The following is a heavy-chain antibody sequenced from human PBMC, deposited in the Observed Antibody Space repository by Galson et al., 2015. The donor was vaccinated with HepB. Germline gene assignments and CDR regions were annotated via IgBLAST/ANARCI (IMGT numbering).Heavy chain of an antibody. CDR3: ARGHTTLLWLEDSEY. Sequence: SLRLSCAASGFAFGSSWMTWVRQAPGRGLEWVASIKQDGSEKYYVDSVKGRFTISRDNAKTSLYLQMISLTPEDTAVYSCARGHTTLLWLEDSEYWGQGTLVTVSS. D-gene: IGHD3-10*01. J-gene: IGHJ4*02. V-gene: IGHV3-7*01. CDR1: GFAFGSSW. CDR2: IKQDGSEK.